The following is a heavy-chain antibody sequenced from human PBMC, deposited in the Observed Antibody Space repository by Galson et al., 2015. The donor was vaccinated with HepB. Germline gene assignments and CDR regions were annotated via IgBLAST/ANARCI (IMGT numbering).Heavy chain of an antibody. Sequence: ATLSLTCEVSGVSFSGYYWSWIRQPPGKGLEWVGEIRHSGSTNYSPSLKSRVTISVDTSKNQFSLKLRSVTAADTAVYYCARGRLGGAANWGQGTLVTVSS. V-gene: IGHV4-34*01. CDR2: IRHSGST. CDR3: ARGRLGGAAN. CDR1: GVSFSGYY. D-gene: IGHD1-26*01. J-gene: IGHJ4*02.